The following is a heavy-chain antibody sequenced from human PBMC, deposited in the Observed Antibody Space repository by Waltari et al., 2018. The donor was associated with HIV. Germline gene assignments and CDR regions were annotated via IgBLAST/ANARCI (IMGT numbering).Heavy chain of an antibody. J-gene: IGHJ4*02. CDR1: GFPISSYS. Sequence: EFQLVDSGGGLVPPGGSLRISCAATGFPISSYSMSWVRQVPGKGLEWVAIINEDGSKKDYVDSVKGRFTISRDNARNSLYLQMNNLRRGDTAVYYCGRGGLRDYWGQGTLVTVSS. CDR2: INEDGSKK. V-gene: IGHV3-7*01. CDR3: GRGGLRDY. D-gene: IGHD3-16*01.